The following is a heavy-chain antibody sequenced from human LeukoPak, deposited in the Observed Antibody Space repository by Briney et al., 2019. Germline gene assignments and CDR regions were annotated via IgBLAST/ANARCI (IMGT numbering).Heavy chain of an antibody. Sequence: GGSLRLSCAASGFTFSSYWMHWVRQAPGKGLEWVSAISGSGGSTYYADSVKGRFTISRDNSKNTLYLQMNSLRAEDTAVYYCAKDRTMVRGVISPPGFDPWGQGTLVTVSS. D-gene: IGHD3-10*01. CDR1: GFTFSSYW. V-gene: IGHV3-23*01. CDR3: AKDRTMVRGVISPPGFDP. J-gene: IGHJ5*02. CDR2: ISGSGGST.